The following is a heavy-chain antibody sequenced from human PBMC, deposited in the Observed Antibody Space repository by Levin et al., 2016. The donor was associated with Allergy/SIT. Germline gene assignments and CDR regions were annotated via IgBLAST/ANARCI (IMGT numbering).Heavy chain of an antibody. D-gene: IGHD3-22*01. CDR1: GGTFSSYA. J-gene: IGHJ6*02. CDR3: ARSNYYDSIDWGPHYYYYGMDV. CDR2: IIPILGIA. V-gene: IGHV1-69*04. Sequence: SVKVSCKASGGTFSSYAISWVRQAPGQGLEWMGRIIPILGIANYAQKFQGRVTITADKSTSTAYMELSSLRSEDTAVYYCARSNYYDSIDWGPHYYYYGMDVWGQGTTVTVSS.